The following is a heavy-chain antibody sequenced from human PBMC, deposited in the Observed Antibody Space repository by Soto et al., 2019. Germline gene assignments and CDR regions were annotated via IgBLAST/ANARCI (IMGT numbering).Heavy chain of an antibody. V-gene: IGHV1-18*04. CDR3: ARRGTVAATRYSWFDP. D-gene: IGHD6-19*01. CDR2: ISAYNGNT. Sequence: KVSCKRSASTDTSYCMSWVGQAPEQGLECMGWISAYNGNTNYAQKLQGRVTMTTDTSTSTAYMELRSLRSDDTAVYYCARRGTVAATRYSWFDPWGQGNLVTVSS. J-gene: IGHJ5*02. CDR1: ASTDTSYC.